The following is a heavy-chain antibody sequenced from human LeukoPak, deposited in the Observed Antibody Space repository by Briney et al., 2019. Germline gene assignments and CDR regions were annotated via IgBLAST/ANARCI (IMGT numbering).Heavy chain of an antibody. Sequence: NPSETLSLTCAVYGGSFSGYYWGWIRQPPGKGLEWIGEINHSGSTNYNPSLKSRVTISVDTSKNQFSLKLSSVTAADTAVYYCARVVAAVADNWFDPWGQGTLVTVSS. CDR1: GGSFSGYY. CDR2: INHSGST. J-gene: IGHJ5*02. D-gene: IGHD6-19*01. CDR3: ARVVAAVADNWFDP. V-gene: IGHV4-34*01.